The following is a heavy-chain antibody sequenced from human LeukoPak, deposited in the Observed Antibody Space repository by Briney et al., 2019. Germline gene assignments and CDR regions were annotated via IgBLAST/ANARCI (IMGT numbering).Heavy chain of an antibody. CDR2: INAGNGNT. Sequence: ASVKVSFTASGYSFTIYAMHWVRQAPGQRLGWMGWINAGNGNTKYSQKFQGRVTITRDTSASTAYMELSSLRSEDTAVYYCARGQAVAGTSLDYWGQGTLVTVSS. CDR1: GYSFTIYA. J-gene: IGHJ4*02. D-gene: IGHD6-19*01. V-gene: IGHV1-3*01. CDR3: ARGQAVAGTSLDY.